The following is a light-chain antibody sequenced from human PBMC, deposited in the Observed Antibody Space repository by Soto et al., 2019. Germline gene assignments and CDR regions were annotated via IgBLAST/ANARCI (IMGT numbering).Light chain of an antibody. Sequence: EIVMTQSPATLSVSPGERATLSCRASQNINSDLAWYQQKPGQAPRLLIHGASTRATGIPDRFSGSGSGTEFTLTISSLQSEDFAVYYCKQYNNWPPWTFGQGTKVEIK. CDR1: QNINSD. J-gene: IGKJ1*01. CDR3: KQYNNWPPWT. V-gene: IGKV3-15*01. CDR2: GAS.